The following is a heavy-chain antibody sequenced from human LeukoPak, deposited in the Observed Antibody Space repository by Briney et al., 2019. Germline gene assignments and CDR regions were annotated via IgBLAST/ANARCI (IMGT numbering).Heavy chain of an antibody. Sequence: GGSLRLSCAASGFTFSSYELNWVRQAPGKGLEWVSYISSSGSTIYYADSVKGRFIISRDNSKNTLYLQMNSLRADDAAVYYCAKGDGYSGYGDAFDIWGQGTMVTVSS. D-gene: IGHD5-12*01. CDR3: AKGDGYSGYGDAFDI. J-gene: IGHJ3*02. V-gene: IGHV3-48*03. CDR1: GFTFSSYE. CDR2: ISSSGSTI.